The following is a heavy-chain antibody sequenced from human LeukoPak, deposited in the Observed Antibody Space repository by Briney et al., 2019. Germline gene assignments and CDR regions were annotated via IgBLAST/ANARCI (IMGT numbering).Heavy chain of an antibody. V-gene: IGHV4-59*01. D-gene: IGHD2-2*01. CDR2: IYYSGST. J-gene: IGHJ5*02. CDR3: ARDVVPAAMRSYNWFDP. Sequence: TSETLSLTCTVSGASISSYYWSWIRQPPGKGLEWIGYIYYSGSTNYNPSLKSRVTISVDTSKNQFSLKLSSVTAADTAVYYCARDVVPAAMRSYNWFDPWGQGTLVTVSS. CDR1: GASISSYY.